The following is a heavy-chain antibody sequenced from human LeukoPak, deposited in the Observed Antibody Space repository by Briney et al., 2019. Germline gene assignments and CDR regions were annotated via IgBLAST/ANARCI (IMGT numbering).Heavy chain of an antibody. CDR3: ARRGGGYCSGDNCYYDYGMDV. D-gene: IGHD2-15*01. J-gene: IGHJ6*02. V-gene: IGHV4-59*08. Sequence: SETLSLTCSVSGGSISSYYWSWIRQSPGKGLEWIGYIYYSGNSNYNPSLKSRVTISVDTSKNQFSLKLSSVTAADTAVYYCARRGGGYCSGDNCYYDYGMDVWGQGTTVTVSS. CDR2: IYYSGNS. CDR1: GGSISSYY.